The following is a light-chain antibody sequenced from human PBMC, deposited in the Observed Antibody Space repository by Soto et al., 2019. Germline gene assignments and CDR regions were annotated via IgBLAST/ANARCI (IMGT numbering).Light chain of an antibody. J-gene: IGKJ1*01. Sequence: EIVLTQSPGTLSSSPGERATLSCRASQSVTSNYLAWYQQKPGQAPRLLIFGASIRATGLPDRFSGGGSGTDFTLTISRLEPEDFAVYYCQQYGSSPGSFGQGTKWIS. V-gene: IGKV3-20*01. CDR2: GAS. CDR1: QSVTSNY. CDR3: QQYGSSPGS.